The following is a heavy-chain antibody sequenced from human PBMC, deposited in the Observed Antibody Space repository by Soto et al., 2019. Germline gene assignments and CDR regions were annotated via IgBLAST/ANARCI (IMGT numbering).Heavy chain of an antibody. CDR1: GFTFGRYA. J-gene: IGHJ4*02. CDR2: ISYDGTNE. Sequence: HPVGSLRLSCVASGFTFGRYAMDWVRQAPGKGLEWVAAISYDGTNEHLAASVRGRFSISRDNSKNTVFLQMDSLRPGDTAIYYCARGGLYFTXWGQRTLFPVSX. V-gene: IGHV3-30-3*01. CDR3: ARGGLYFTX.